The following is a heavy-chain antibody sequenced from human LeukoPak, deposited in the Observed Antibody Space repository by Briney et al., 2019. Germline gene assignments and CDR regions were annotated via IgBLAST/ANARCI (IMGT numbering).Heavy chain of an antibody. CDR3: ARVVQVPAVYFDF. D-gene: IGHD2-2*01. CDR1: GGSISSGGYY. CDR2: IYYSGST. V-gene: IGHV4-31*03. Sequence: PSQTLSLTCTVSGGSISSGGYYWSWIRQHPGKGLEWIGYIYYSGSTYYNPSLKSRVTISVDMSKNQFSLRLSSVTAADTAVYYCARVVQVPAVYFDFWGQGTLVTVSS. J-gene: IGHJ4*02.